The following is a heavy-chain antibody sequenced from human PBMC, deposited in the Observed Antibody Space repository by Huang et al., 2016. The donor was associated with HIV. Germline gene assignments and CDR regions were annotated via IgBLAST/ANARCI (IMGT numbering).Heavy chain of an antibody. Sequence: SGYTFTSYAMNWVRQAPGQGLECMGWINTNTGNPTYAQGFTGRFVFALDTSVSTAYLQISSLKAEDTAVYYCARGLYSSSWAPFDYWGQGTLVTVSS. D-gene: IGHD6-13*01. J-gene: IGHJ4*02. V-gene: IGHV7-4-1*02. CDR1: GYTFTSYA. CDR2: INTNTGNP. CDR3: ARGLYSSSWAPFDY.